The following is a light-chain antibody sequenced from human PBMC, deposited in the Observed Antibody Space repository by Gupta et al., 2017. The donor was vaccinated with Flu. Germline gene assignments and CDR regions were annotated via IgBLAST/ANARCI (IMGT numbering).Light chain of an antibody. Sequence: QSVLTQSPSASATPGQEVTISCSGSNSNIGSNDVYWYQQVPGSAPKLVICRTYQRPSGVPDRFSASKSGTSASLTIGGLRAEDEAAYFCATWENSLSGGLFGGGTRLTVL. J-gene: IGLJ3*02. V-gene: IGLV1-47*01. CDR1: NSNIGSND. CDR3: ATWENSLSGGL. CDR2: RTY.